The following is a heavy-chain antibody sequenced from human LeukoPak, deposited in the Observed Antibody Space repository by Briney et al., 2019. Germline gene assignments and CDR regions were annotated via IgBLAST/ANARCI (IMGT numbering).Heavy chain of an antibody. CDR3: ARGYLHYYYDSSGYYNY. CDR1: GGSFSGYH. V-gene: IGHV4-34*01. Sequence: SETLSLTCAVYGGSFSGYHWSWIRQPPGKGLEWIGEINHSGSTNYNPSLKSRVTISVDTSKNQFSLKLSSVTAADTAVYYCARGYLHYYYDSSGYYNYWGQGTLVTVSS. D-gene: IGHD3-22*01. J-gene: IGHJ4*02. CDR2: INHSGST.